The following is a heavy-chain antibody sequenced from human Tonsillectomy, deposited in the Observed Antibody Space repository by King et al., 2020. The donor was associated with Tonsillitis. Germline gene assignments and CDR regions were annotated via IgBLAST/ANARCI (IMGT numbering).Heavy chain of an antibody. Sequence: VQLVESGGGLVQPGGSLRLSCAASGFTFSSYWMSWVRQAPGKGLEWVANIKQDGSEKYYVDSVRGRFTISRDNAKNSLYLQMNSLRAEDTAVYYCARELLRYFDWLCRIPGMDVWGQGTTVTVSS. D-gene: IGHD3-9*01. CDR2: IKQDGSEK. CDR3: ARELLRYFDWLCRIPGMDV. V-gene: IGHV3-7*01. CDR1: GFTFSSYW. J-gene: IGHJ6*02.